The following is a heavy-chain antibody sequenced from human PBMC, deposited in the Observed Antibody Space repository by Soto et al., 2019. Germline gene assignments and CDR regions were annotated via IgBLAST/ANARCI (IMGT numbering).Heavy chain of an antibody. CDR3: AKKSSGDSSYYMDV. V-gene: IGHV3-23*01. CDR2: ISSSGGNT. Sequence: PGGSLRLSCAASGFTFSSYAMTWVRQAPGKGLEWVSAISSSGGNTYYADSVKGRLTISRDNSKNTLYLQMNSLRAEDTAVYYCAKKSSGDSSYYMDVWGKGTTVTVSS. J-gene: IGHJ6*03. CDR1: GFTFSSYA. D-gene: IGHD6-19*01.